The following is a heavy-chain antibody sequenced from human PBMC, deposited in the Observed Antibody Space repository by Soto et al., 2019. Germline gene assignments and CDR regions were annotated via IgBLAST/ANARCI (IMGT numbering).Heavy chain of an antibody. V-gene: IGHV4-34*01. CDR2: INHSGST. Sequence: SETLSLTCAVYGGSFSGYYWSWIRQPPGKGLEWIGEINHSGSTNYNPSLKSRVTISVDTSKNQFSLKLSSVTAADTAVYYCARDTTVTTLSDRFDPWGQGTLVTVSS. CDR3: ARDTTVTTLSDRFDP. CDR1: GGSFSGYY. J-gene: IGHJ5*02. D-gene: IGHD4-17*01.